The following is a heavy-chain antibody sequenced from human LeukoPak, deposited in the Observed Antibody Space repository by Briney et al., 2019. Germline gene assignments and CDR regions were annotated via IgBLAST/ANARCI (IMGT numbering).Heavy chain of an antibody. CDR2: INPNSGGT. Sequence: ASVKVSCKASGYTFTGYYMHWVRQAPGQGLEWMGWINPNSGGTNYAQKFQGRVTMTRDTSISTAYMELSRLRSDDTAVYYCARTPLSRGVIIISPDFDYWGQGTLVTVSS. V-gene: IGHV1-2*02. CDR3: ARTPLSRGVIIISPDFDY. J-gene: IGHJ4*02. CDR1: GYTFTGYY. D-gene: IGHD3-10*01.